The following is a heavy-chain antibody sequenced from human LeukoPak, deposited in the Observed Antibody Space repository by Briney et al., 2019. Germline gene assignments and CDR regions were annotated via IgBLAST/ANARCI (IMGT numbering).Heavy chain of an antibody. CDR1: GGSFSGYY. J-gene: IGHJ4*02. D-gene: IGHD3-3*01. CDR3: ASRNFGVVTD. Sequence: SETLSLTCAVYGGSFSGYYWSWIRQPPGKGLEWIGEINHSGNTNSNPSLKSRVTISVDTSKNQFSLKLSSVTAADTAVYYCASRNFGVVTDWGQGTLVAVSS. V-gene: IGHV4-34*01. CDR2: INHSGNT.